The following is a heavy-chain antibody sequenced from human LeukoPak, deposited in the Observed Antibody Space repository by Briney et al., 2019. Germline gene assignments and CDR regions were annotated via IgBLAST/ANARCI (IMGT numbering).Heavy chain of an antibody. J-gene: IGHJ4*02. D-gene: IGHD1-14*01. V-gene: IGHV4-59*08. CDR1: GGSVSSYY. Sequence: PSETLSPTCSVSGGSVSSYYWSWIRQSPGKGLEWIGYIHNSGRTNYNPSLKSRVTGFVDTSKNQVSLRLSSVTAADTAVYYCARHGTISSESYFDYWGQGALVTVSS. CDR2: IHNSGRT. CDR3: ARHGTISSESYFDY.